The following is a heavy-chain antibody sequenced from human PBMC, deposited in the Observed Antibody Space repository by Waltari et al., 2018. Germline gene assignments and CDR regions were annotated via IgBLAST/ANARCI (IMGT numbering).Heavy chain of an antibody. CDR3: ARCGLYGDLKYNWFDP. CDR1: GGSISSYY. J-gene: IGHJ5*02. Sequence: QVQLQESGPGLVKPSETLSLTCTVSGGSISSYYWSWIRQPPGKGLEWVWYIYYSGSTNYNPSLKSRVTISVDTSKNQFSLKLSSVTAADTAVYYCARCGLYGDLKYNWFDPWGQGTLVTVSS. V-gene: IGHV4-59*01. CDR2: IYYSGST. D-gene: IGHD4-17*01.